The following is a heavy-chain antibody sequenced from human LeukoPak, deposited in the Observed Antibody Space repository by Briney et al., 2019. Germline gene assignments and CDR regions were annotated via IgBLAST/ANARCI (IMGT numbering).Heavy chain of an antibody. CDR2: ISAYNGNT. V-gene: IGHV1-18*04. Sequence: ASVKVSCKASGYTFTSYGISWVRQAPGQGLEWMGCISAYNGNTNYAQKLQGRVTMTTDTSTSTAYMEPRSLRSDDTAVYYCARVVWFGELFNYYGMDVWGKGTTVTVSS. D-gene: IGHD3-10*01. CDR3: ARVVWFGELFNYYGMDV. J-gene: IGHJ6*04. CDR1: GYTFTSYG.